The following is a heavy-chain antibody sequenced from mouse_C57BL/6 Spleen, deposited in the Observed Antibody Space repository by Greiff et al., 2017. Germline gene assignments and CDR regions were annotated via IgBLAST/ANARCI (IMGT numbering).Heavy chain of an antibody. J-gene: IGHJ2*01. CDR3: ARRGERYFDY. CDR1: GYAFSSSW. V-gene: IGHV1-82*01. CDR2: IYPGDGDT. Sequence: VQLQESGPELVKPGASVKISCKASGYAFSSSWMNWVKQRPGKGLEWIGRIYPGDGDTNYNGKFKGKATLTADKSSSTAYMQLSSLTSEDSAVYFCARRGERYFDYWGQGTTLTVSS.